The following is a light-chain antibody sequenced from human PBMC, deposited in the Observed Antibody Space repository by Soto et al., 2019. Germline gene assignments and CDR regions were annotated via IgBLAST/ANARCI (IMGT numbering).Light chain of an antibody. Sequence: EIVLTQSPATLSLSPGEIATLSCGASQTISNNFLAWYQQRPGLAPRLLIYDASNRAAGIPDRFSGSGSGTDFTLTISRLEPEDFAVYYCQQFDKLITFGGGTKVEI. V-gene: IGKV3D-20*01. CDR1: QTISNNF. CDR3: QQFDKLIT. CDR2: DAS. J-gene: IGKJ4*01.